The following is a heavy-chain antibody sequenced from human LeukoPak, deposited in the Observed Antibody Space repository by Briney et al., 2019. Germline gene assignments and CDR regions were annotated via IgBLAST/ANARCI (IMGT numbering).Heavy chain of an antibody. CDR2: VKIRTDGGTT. V-gene: IGHV3-15*01. CDR1: GFSFRHAS. J-gene: IGHJ3*01. CDR3: TTALKISAFDA. Sequence: PGGSLRLSCAASGFSFRHASMSWVRQAPGKGLEWVGRVKIRTDGGTTDYAASVKGRFTISRDDSKNMSYMQMDSLKSEDTAVYYCTTALKISAFDAWGQGTMVTVSS.